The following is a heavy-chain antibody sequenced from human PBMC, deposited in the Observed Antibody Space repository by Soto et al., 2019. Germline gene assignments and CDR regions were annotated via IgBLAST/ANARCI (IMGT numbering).Heavy chain of an antibody. CDR2: IYYSGST. CDR1: GGSIISGGYY. J-gene: IGHJ5*02. Sequence: SETLSLTCTVSGGSIISGGYYWSLIRQHPGKGLEWIGYIYYSGSTYYNPSLKSRVTISVDTSKNQFSLKLSSVTAADTAVYYCARDRRDPGSPNNWFDPWGQGTLVTVSS. CDR3: ARDRRDPGSPNNWFDP. D-gene: IGHD1-1*01. V-gene: IGHV4-31*03.